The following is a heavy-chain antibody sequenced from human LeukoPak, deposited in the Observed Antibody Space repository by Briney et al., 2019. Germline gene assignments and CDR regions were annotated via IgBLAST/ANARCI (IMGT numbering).Heavy chain of an antibody. D-gene: IGHD3-10*01. CDR3: AKGNDLDY. Sequence: PGGSLRLSCAASGFSFSTNAMNWVRQAPGKGLEWVSTISAGGSSTYSAETVKGRFTISRDNSKKTLYLKMYSLRAEDTAVYYCAKGNDLDYWGQGTLVTVSS. CDR1: GFSFSTNA. CDR2: ISAGGSST. J-gene: IGHJ4*02. V-gene: IGHV3-23*01.